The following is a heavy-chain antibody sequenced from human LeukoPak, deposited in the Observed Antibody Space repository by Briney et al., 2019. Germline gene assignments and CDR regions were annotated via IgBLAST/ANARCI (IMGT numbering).Heavy chain of an antibody. CDR1: GGTFSSYA. Sequence: ASVKVSCKASGGTFSSYAISWVRQAPGQGLEWMGGIIPIFGTANYAQKFQGRVTITTDESTSTAYMELSSLRSEDTAVYYCADGYYDSSGYGAFDIWGQGTMVTVSS. V-gene: IGHV1-69*05. D-gene: IGHD3-22*01. J-gene: IGHJ3*02. CDR3: ADGYYDSSGYGAFDI. CDR2: IIPIFGTA.